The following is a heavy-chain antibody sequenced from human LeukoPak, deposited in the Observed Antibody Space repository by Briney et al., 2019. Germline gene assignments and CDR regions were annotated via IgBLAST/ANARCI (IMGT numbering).Heavy chain of an antibody. D-gene: IGHD4-17*01. J-gene: IGHJ4*02. CDR2: MSSDAIKT. CDR3: ARDLQMTTVSYFDY. V-gene: IGHV3-30*04. CDR1: GFTFRTCG. Sequence: GTSLRLSRETSGFTFRTCGVHWVRQAPGKGLEWVALMSSDAIKTYYADSVKGRFTISRDNSKNTLYLQMNSLRAEDTAVYYCARDLQMTTVSYFDYWGQGTLVTVSS.